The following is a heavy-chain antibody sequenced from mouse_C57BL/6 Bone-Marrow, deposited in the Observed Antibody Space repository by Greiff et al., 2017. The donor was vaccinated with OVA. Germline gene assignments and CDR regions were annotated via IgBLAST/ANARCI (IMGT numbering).Heavy chain of an antibody. CDR2: IYPGNSDT. Sequence: EVQLQQSGTVLARPGASVKMSCKTSGYTFTSYWMHWVKQRPGQGLEWIGAIYPGNSDTSYNQKFKGKAKLTAVASASTAYMELSSLTNEDSAVYYCRVTIYYDYDGDYWGQGTSVTVSS. D-gene: IGHD2-4*01. CDR3: RVTIYYDYDGDY. CDR1: GYTFTSYW. V-gene: IGHV1-5*01. J-gene: IGHJ4*01.